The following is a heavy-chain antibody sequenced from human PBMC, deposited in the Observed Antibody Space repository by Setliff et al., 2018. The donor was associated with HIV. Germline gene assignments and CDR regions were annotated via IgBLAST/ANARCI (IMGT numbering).Heavy chain of an antibody. Sequence: PGGSLRLSCAASGFTFSSYEMNWVRQAPGKGLEWVSFISSSGSTIYYADSVKGRFTISRDNSKNTVYLQMNSLRAEDMAIYYCAREDSSWYGSLDYWGQGTPVTVSS. V-gene: IGHV3-48*03. CDR3: AREDSSWYGSLDY. J-gene: IGHJ4*02. CDR2: ISSSGSTI. CDR1: GFTFSSYE. D-gene: IGHD6-13*01.